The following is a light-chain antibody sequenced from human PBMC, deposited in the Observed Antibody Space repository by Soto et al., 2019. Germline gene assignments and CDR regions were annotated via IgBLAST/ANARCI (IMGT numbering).Light chain of an antibody. CDR2: GAF. Sequence: EIVMTQSPVTLSVSPGERATLSCRASQSVSSNLAWYQQKPGQAPSLLIYGAFTRATGIPARFSGTGSGTEFTLTISSLQSEDFALYYCQQYDNWPFTFGPGTKVDIK. J-gene: IGKJ3*01. CDR1: QSVSSN. V-gene: IGKV3-15*01. CDR3: QQYDNWPFT.